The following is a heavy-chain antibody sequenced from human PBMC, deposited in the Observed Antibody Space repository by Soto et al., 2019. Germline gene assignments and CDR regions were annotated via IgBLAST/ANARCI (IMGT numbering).Heavy chain of an antibody. CDR3: AKGTSTGDIDSFDP. CDR2: LIGGHYGT. CDR1: GFTLQNYA. Sequence: PGGSLRLSCTGSGFTLQNYAMAWVRQAPGKGLEWVSTLIGGHYGTAYSYSVKRRFTVSRDNSKNCLYLQMNSLGVEATAMYFCAKGTSTGDIDSFDPWGQGSLLTFCS. D-gene: IGHD1-1*01. J-gene: IGHJ5*02. V-gene: IGHV3-23*01.